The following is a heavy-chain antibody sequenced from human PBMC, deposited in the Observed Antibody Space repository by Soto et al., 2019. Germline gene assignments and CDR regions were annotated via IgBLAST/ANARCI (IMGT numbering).Heavy chain of an antibody. CDR3: ATDLLTAVAGEEGY. D-gene: IGHD6-19*01. Sequence: QVQLVQSGAEVKKPGASVKVSCKVSGHTLSDFSMHWVRQAPGRGLEWMGGFDPEDGDPIYAQNFQGRVTMTEDSSTDTAYTELSSLGSEDTAMYYCATDLLTAVAGEEGYWGQGTLVTVSS. CDR1: GHTLSDFS. CDR2: FDPEDGDP. J-gene: IGHJ4*02. V-gene: IGHV1-24*01.